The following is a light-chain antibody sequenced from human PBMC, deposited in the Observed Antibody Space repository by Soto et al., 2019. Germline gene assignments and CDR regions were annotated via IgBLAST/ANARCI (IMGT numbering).Light chain of an antibody. J-gene: IGKJ4*01. Sequence: EIVLTQSPATLSLSPGERATLSCRASQSVRSFLAWYQLKPGQPPRLLIYDASNRATGIPARFSGSGSGTDFILTISSLEPEDFATYYCQQRSNWLTFGGGTKVEIK. CDR1: QSVRSF. CDR3: QQRSNWLT. CDR2: DAS. V-gene: IGKV3-11*01.